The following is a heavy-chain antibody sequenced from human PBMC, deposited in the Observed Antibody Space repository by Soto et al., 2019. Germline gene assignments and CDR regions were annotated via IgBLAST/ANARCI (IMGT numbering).Heavy chain of an antibody. CDR1: GGSISSSNW. D-gene: IGHD6-13*01. CDR3: ARGNQEYSSSWFDD. V-gene: IGHV4-4*02. CDR2: IYHSGST. Sequence: SETLSLTCAVSGGSISSSNWWSWVRQPPGKGLEWIGEIYHSGSTNHNPSLKSRVTIPVHKSKTQFSLKLSSVAAADTAVYYCARGNQEYSSSWFDDWGQGTLVTVSS. J-gene: IGHJ4*02.